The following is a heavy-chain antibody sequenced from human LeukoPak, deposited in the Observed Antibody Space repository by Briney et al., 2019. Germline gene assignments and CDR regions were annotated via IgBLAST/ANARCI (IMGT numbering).Heavy chain of an antibody. CDR2: INPNSGGT. CDR1: GYTFTGYY. CDR3: ARGQTTYYYDSSGYSPFDY. Sequence: ASVKVSCKASGYTFTGYYMHWVRQAPGQGLEWMGWINPNSGGTNYAQKFQGRVTMTRDTSISTAYMELSRLRPDDTAVYYCARGQTTYYYDSSGYSPFDYWGRGTLVTVSS. D-gene: IGHD3-22*01. J-gene: IGHJ4*02. V-gene: IGHV1-2*02.